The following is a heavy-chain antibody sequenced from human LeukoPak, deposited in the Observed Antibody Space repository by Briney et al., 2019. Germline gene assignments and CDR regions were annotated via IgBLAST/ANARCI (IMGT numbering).Heavy chain of an antibody. D-gene: IGHD3-22*01. CDR2: ISGRGGGT. V-gene: IGHV3-23*01. J-gene: IGHJ4*02. CDR1: GLSLTNYG. Sequence: GRSLRLACVVAGLSLTNYGMSWVRHAPGKWLEWVAGISGRGGGTNYADSVKGRFTISRDNSKNTLYLQMNSLRAEDTAVYFCAKRGVVIRVILVGFHKEAYYFDSWGQGALVTVSS. CDR3: AKRGVVIRVILVGFHKEAYYFDS.